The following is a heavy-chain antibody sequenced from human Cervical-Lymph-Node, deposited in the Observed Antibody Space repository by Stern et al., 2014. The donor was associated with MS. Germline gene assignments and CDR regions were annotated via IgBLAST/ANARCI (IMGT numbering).Heavy chain of an antibody. CDR1: GYSFTNYA. CDR2: ISTISSYNVNR. Sequence: QVQLVESGGEVKKPGDSVTVSCKASGYSFTNYAITWVRQAPGQGLEWMGWISTISSYNVNRNYAQRFQGRVTMTTDTSTSTAYMELRNLISDDTAVYYCARDDYSNYVLGGFDPWGQGTLVTVSS. V-gene: IGHV1-18*01. D-gene: IGHD4-11*01. CDR3: ARDDYSNYVLGGFDP. J-gene: IGHJ5*02.